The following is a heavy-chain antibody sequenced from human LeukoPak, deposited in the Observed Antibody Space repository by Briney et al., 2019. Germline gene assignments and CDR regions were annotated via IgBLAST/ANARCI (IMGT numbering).Heavy chain of an antibody. V-gene: IGHV1-8*01. CDR3: ARWSNCGGDCYLKPPIYYGMDV. CDR2: MNPNSGNT. CDR1: GYTFTSYD. D-gene: IGHD2-21*02. Sequence: GASVKVSCKASGYTFTSYDINWVRQATGQGLEWMGWMNPNSGNTGHAQKFQGRVTMTRNTSISTAYMELSSLRSEDTAVYYCARWSNCGGDCYLKPPIYYGMDVWGQGTTVTVSS. J-gene: IGHJ6*02.